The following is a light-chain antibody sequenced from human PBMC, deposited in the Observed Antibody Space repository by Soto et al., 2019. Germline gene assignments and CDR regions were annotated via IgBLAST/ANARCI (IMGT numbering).Light chain of an antibody. CDR2: DAS. CDR3: QQRFNWQVT. Sequence: SVVIHSPATLSLSPGERATLSCRASQSVSSYLAWYQQKPGQAPRLLIYDASNRATGIPARFSGSGSGTDFTLTLRSLEPEDFAVYYCQQRFNWQVTFGQGTRLEIK. V-gene: IGKV3-11*01. CDR1: QSVSSY. J-gene: IGKJ5*01.